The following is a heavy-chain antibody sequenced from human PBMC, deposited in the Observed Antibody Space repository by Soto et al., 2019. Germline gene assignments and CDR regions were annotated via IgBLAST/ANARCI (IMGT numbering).Heavy chain of an antibody. J-gene: IGHJ6*02. CDR2: ISSRGNS. D-gene: IGHD3-22*01. V-gene: IGHV4-59*02. CDR3: ARDVRGSYYTMDV. Sequence: PSETLSLTCTVSGDSVRSYFWNWMRQPPGKGLEWIGYISSRGNSNNNPALESRVSMAVDTSKNQLSLKLTSVTAADTAVYYCARDVRGSYYTMDVWGQGTTVTVSS. CDR1: GDSVRSYF.